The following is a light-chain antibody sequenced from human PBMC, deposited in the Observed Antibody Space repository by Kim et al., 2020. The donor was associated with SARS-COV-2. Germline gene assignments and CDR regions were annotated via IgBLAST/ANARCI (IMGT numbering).Light chain of an antibody. V-gene: IGKV1-8*01. CDR3: QQYYSYPRT. CDR2: AAS. CDR1: QGISSY. J-gene: IGKJ1*01. Sequence: AYTGDRGTITCRASQGISSYLAWYQQKPGKAPKLLIYAASTLQSGVPSRFSGSGSGTDFTLTISCLQSEDFATYYCQQYYSYPRTFGQGTKVDIK.